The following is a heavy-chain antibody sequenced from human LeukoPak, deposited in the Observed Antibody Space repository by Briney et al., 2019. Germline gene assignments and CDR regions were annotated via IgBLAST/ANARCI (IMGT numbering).Heavy chain of an antibody. CDR2: VYTSGST. CDR3: AKSYFDYSTYYSYYFNL. CDR1: GGSIGGGY. Sequence: SETLSLTCTVSGGSIGGGYWSWIRQPPGRGLEWIGYVYTSGSTNYNPSLESRVTISVDTSKSQFALKLSSVTAADTAVYYCAKSYFDYSTYYSYYFNLWGQGALVTVSS. V-gene: IGHV4-4*09. D-gene: IGHD4-11*01. J-gene: IGHJ4*02.